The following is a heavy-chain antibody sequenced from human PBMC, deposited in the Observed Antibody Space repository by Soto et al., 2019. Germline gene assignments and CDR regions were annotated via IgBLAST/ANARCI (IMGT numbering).Heavy chain of an antibody. D-gene: IGHD3-3*01. Sequence: SETLSLTCTVSGGSISSYYWSWIRRPPGKGLEWIGYIYYSGSTNYNPSLKSRVTISVDTSKNQFSLKLSSVTAADTAVYYCARDIGHYDFWSGYYSQNPDYYYYMDVWGKGTTVTSP. CDR2: IYYSGST. J-gene: IGHJ6*03. V-gene: IGHV4-59*01. CDR3: ARDIGHYDFWSGYYSQNPDYYYYMDV. CDR1: GGSISSYY.